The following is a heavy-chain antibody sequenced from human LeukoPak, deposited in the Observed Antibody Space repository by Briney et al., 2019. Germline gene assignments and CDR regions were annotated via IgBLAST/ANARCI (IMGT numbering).Heavy chain of an antibody. CDR1: GGSFSDYY. Sequence: SETLSLTCAVYGGSFSDYYWSWIRQPPGKGLEWFGEINHGGTTNYNPSLKSRVTISIDTSKNQFSLRLSSVTAADTAVYYCARIAVDAFDIWGQGTMVTVSS. D-gene: IGHD6-19*01. V-gene: IGHV4-34*01. CDR2: INHGGTT. CDR3: ARIAVDAFDI. J-gene: IGHJ3*02.